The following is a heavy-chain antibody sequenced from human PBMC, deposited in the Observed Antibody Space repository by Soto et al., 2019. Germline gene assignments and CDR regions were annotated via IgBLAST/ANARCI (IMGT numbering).Heavy chain of an antibody. V-gene: IGHV1-2*02. Sequence: VQLVQSGAAVKKPGASVKVSCKASGYTFTGYYIHWVRQAPGQGLEWMGWINPNSGGTKYPQKFQGRVTMTRDTSIRTVYMSLTGLKADDTAVYFCARDLAKGGGSAGFDYWGQGTLVAVSS. J-gene: IGHJ4*02. CDR3: ARDLAKGGGSAGFDY. CDR2: INPNSGGT. CDR1: GYTFTGYY. D-gene: IGHD2-15*01.